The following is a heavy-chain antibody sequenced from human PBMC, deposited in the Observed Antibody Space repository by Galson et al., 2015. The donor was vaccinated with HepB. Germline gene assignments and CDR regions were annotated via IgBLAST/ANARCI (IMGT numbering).Heavy chain of an antibody. CDR2: ISGSGGST. CDR1: GFTFSSYA. J-gene: IGHJ4*02. D-gene: IGHD3-10*01. V-gene: IGHV3-23*01. Sequence: SLRLSCAASGFTFSSYAMSWVRQAPGKGLEWVSAISGSGGSTYYADSVKGRFTISRDNSKNTLYLQMNSLRAEDTAVYYCAKRGGSGSYFFDYWGQGTLVTVSS. CDR3: AKRGGSGSYFFDY.